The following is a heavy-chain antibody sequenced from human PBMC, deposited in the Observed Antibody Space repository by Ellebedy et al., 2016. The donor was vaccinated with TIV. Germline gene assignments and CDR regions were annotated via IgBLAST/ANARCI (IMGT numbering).Heavy chain of an antibody. Sequence: GESLKISCVASGFTFSSYSMNWVRQVPGKGLEWVSSISSSSSYIYYADSVKGRFTIPRDNAKSSLYLQMNSLRAEDTAVYYCARREGVRGEDYWGQGTLVTVSS. CDR2: ISSSSSYI. V-gene: IGHV3-21*01. J-gene: IGHJ4*02. D-gene: IGHD3-10*01. CDR3: ARREGVRGEDY. CDR1: GFTFSSYS.